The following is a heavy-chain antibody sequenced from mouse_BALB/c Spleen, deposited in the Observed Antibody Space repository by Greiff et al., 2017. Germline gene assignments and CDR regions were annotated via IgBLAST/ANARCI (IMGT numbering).Heavy chain of an antibody. V-gene: IGHV1S29*02. CDR1: GYTFTDYN. CDR3: ARLGLWYFDV. D-gene: IGHD4-1*01. Sequence: EVQLQQSGPELVKPGASVKISCKASGYTFTDYNMHWVKQSHGKSLEWIGYIYPYNGGTGYNQKFKSKATLTVDNSSSTAYMELLSLTSEDSAVYYCARLGLWYFDVWGAGTTVTVSS. J-gene: IGHJ1*01. CDR2: IYPYNGGT.